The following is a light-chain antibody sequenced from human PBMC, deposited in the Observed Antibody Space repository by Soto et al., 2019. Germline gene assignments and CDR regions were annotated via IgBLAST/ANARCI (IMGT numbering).Light chain of an antibody. V-gene: IGKV1-27*01. CDR3: QKYNSAPRT. CDR2: DAN. J-gene: IGKJ1*01. CDR1: QGISHY. Sequence: DIQMTQSPSSLSASVGDRVTITCRASQGISHYLAWYQQRPGQVPKLLIPDANILQSGVPSRFSGSGSGTDFTLTISSLQPEDVATYYCQKYNSAPRTFGQGTKVDIK.